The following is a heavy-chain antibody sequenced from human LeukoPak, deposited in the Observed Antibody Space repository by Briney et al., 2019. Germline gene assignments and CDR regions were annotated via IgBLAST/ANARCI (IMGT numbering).Heavy chain of an antibody. CDR3: AREYAGSYDYYYYMDV. CDR1: GFTFSDCY. D-gene: IGHD1-26*01. Sequence: GGSLRLSCAASGFTFSDCYMSWIRQAPGKGLEWVSYISSSGSTIYYADSVKGRFTISRDNAKHSLYLQMNRLRAEDTAVYYCAREYAGSYDYYYYMDVWGKGTTVTVSS. V-gene: IGHV3-11*04. CDR2: ISSSGSTI. J-gene: IGHJ6*03.